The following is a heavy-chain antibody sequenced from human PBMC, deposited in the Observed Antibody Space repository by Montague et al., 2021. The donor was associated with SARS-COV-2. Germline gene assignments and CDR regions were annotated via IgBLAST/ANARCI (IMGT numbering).Heavy chain of an antibody. J-gene: IGHJ6*04. CDR2: INHSGST. V-gene: IGHV4-34*01. Sequence: SETLSLTCAVYGGSFSGYYWSWIRQPPGKGLEWIGEINHSGSTNYNPSLKSRVTISVDTSKNQFSLKLSSVTAADTAVYYCARARQDVVVPALGIGAYYYYCGLDVWGKGTTVTVSS. CDR1: GGSFSGYY. D-gene: IGHD2-2*01. CDR3: ARARQDVVVPALGIGAYYYYCGLDV.